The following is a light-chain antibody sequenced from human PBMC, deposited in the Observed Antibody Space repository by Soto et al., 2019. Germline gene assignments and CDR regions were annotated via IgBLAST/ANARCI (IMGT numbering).Light chain of an antibody. V-gene: IGLV2-14*01. CDR1: SSDVGGYNY. CDR2: EVT. J-gene: IGLJ1*01. Sequence: QSVLTQPASVSGSPGQSITISCTGTSSDVGGYNYVAWYQRHPDKAPKLMIFEVTNRPSGASDRFSGSKSGNTASLTISGLQAEDEAEYYCSSYTSTSTLVFGTGTKVTVL. CDR3: SSYTSTSTLV.